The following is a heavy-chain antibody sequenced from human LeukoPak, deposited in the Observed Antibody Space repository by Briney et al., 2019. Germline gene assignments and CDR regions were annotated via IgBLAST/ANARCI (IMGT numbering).Heavy chain of an antibody. D-gene: IGHD3-22*01. Sequence: GGSLRLSCAASGFTFSNYAMSWVRQAPGKGLEWVSAISGSAGNTYYEDSVTGRFTISRDNSKNTLYLQMNSLRAEDTAVYYCAKRGYYYESGGYFYFDYWGQGTLVTVSS. V-gene: IGHV3-23*01. CDR2: ISGSAGNT. CDR1: GFTFSNYA. J-gene: IGHJ4*02. CDR3: AKRGYYYESGGYFYFDY.